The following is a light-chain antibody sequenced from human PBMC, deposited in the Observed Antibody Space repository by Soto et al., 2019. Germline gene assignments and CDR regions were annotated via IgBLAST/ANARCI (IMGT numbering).Light chain of an antibody. Sequence: EIVMTQSPATLSVSPGEGVPLSCRARQVVRRNFAWYQQKPGRPPRLFIYGASTRATGIPARFSGSGSGTEFTLTISSLQSEDFAVYYCQQYNNWPLYTVGQGTKLEI. CDR2: GAS. V-gene: IGKV3-15*01. J-gene: IGKJ2*01. CDR3: QQYNNWPLYT. CDR1: QVVRRN.